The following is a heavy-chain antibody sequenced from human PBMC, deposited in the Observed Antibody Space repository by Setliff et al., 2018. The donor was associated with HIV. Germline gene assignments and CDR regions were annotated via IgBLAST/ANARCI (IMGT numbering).Heavy chain of an antibody. Sequence: GASVKVSCKASGYTFTSYYMHWVRQAPGQGLEWMGIINPSDGGTSYAQKFQGRVTISADRSTSTAYMELSSLRSEDTALYYCAREAYSYGYVLPATRFGYYFDSWGQGTLVTVS. CDR2: INPSDGGT. J-gene: IGHJ4*02. V-gene: IGHV1-46*01. CDR3: AREAYSYGYVLPATRFGYYFDS. D-gene: IGHD5-18*01. CDR1: GYTFTSYY.